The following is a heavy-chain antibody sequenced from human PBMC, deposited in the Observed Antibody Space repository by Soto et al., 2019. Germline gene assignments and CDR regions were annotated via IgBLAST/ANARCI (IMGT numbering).Heavy chain of an antibody. D-gene: IGHD2-21*02. V-gene: IGHV1-69*02. CDR2: IIPILGIA. J-gene: IGHJ4*02. Sequence: SVKVSCKASGGTFSSYTISWVRQAPGQGLEWMGRIIPILGIANYAQKFQGRVTVTTDTSASTAYMGLSSLRSEDTAVYYCARSIVVVTALDYWGQGTLVTVSS. CDR3: ARSIVVVTALDY. CDR1: GGTFSSYT.